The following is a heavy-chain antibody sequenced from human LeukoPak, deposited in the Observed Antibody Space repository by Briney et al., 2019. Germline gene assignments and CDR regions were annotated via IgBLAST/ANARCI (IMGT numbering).Heavy chain of an antibody. V-gene: IGHV1-69*04. Sequence: GSSVKVSCKASVGTFSSYAISWVRQAPGQGLEWMGRIIAILGIANYAQKFQGSDTITADKSTSTAYMELSRLRSEDTAVYYCARDSRITVEYYFDYWGQGTLVTVSS. D-gene: IGHD1-14*01. J-gene: IGHJ4*02. CDR2: IIAILGIA. CDR1: VGTFSSYA. CDR3: ARDSRITVEYYFDY.